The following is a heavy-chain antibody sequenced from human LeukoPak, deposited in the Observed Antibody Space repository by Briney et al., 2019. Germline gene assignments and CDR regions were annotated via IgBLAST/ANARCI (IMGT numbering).Heavy chain of an antibody. V-gene: IGHV3-21*01. CDR2: ISSGGTYK. CDR3: ARGKVGATNYYGMDV. D-gene: IGHD1-26*01. J-gene: IGHJ6*02. Sequence: GGSLRLSCAASGFTFSDYTMNWVRQAPGKGLEWVSSISSGGTYKYYADSVKGRFTISRDNAKNSLYLQMNSLRAEDTAVYYCARGKVGATNYYGMDVWGQGTTVTVSS. CDR1: GFTFSDYT.